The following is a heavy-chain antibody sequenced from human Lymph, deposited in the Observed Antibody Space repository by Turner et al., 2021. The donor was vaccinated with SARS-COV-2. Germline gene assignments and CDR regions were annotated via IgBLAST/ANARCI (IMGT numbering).Heavy chain of an antibody. CDR1: GYPFTSYW. D-gene: IGHD3-3*01. V-gene: IGHV5-51*01. CDR2: IYTSDSGT. J-gene: IGHJ4*02. Sequence: EVLLVHPGAEVIMPWESLKIHCKGSGYPFTSYWIGWVRQMPGRGLEWMGIIYTSDSGTRYSPSFQGQVTITADKSISTDYLQWSSLKASDTAMYYCARREWGGSIGHIDYWGQGTLVTVSS. CDR3: ARREWGGSIGHIDY.